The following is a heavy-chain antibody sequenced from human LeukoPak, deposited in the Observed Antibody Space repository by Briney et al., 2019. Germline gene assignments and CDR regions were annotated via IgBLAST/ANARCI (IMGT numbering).Heavy chain of an antibody. CDR1: GYTLTELS. J-gene: IGHJ4*02. CDR3: ARDVWFGAGRTFDY. Sequence: ASVKVSCKVSGYTLTELSMHWVRQAPGKGLEWMGGFDPEDGETIYAQKFQGRVTMTEDTSTDTAYMELSSLRSEDTAVYYCARDVWFGAGRTFDYWGQGTLVTVSS. V-gene: IGHV1-24*01. D-gene: IGHD3-10*01. CDR2: FDPEDGET.